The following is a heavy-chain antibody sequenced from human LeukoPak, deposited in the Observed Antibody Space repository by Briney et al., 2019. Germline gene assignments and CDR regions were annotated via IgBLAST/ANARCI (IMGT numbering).Heavy chain of an antibody. Sequence: SETLSLTCTASGGSISSYYWSWIRQPPGKGLEWIGYIYYSGSTNYNPSLKSRVTISVDTSKNQFSLKLSSVTAADTAVYYCARDRGDILTYFDYWGQGTLVTVSS. CDR3: ARDRGDILTYFDY. CDR2: IYYSGST. J-gene: IGHJ4*02. D-gene: IGHD3-9*01. V-gene: IGHV4-59*01. CDR1: GGSISSYY.